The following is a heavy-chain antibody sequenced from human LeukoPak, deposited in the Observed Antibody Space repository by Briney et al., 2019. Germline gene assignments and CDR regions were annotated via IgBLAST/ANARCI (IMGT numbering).Heavy chain of an antibody. CDR3: ARVVTIFGVVNWFDP. CDR1: GGSISSYY. Sequence: KASETLSLTCTVSGGSISSYYWSWIRQPPGKGLEWIGYIYYSGSTNYNPSLKSRVTISVDTSKNQFSLKLSSVTAADTAVYYCARVVTIFGVVNWFDPWGQGTLVTVSS. V-gene: IGHV4-59*01. D-gene: IGHD3-3*01. CDR2: IYYSGST. J-gene: IGHJ5*02.